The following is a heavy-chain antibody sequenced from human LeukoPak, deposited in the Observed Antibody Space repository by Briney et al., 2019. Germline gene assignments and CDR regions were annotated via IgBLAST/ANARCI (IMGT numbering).Heavy chain of an antibody. Sequence: SETLPLTCTVSGGSISSYYWSWIRQPPGKGLEWIGYIYYSGSTNYNPSLKSRVTISVDTSKNQFSLNLSSVTAADTAVYYCARVGGGNYYYYGMDVWGRGTTVTVSS. J-gene: IGHJ6*02. V-gene: IGHV4-59*01. D-gene: IGHD4-23*01. CDR2: IYYSGST. CDR3: ARVGGGNYYYYGMDV. CDR1: GGSISSYY.